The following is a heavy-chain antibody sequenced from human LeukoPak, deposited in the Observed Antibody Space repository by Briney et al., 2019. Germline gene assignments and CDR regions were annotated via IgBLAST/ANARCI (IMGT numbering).Heavy chain of an antibody. J-gene: IGHJ5*02. V-gene: IGHV1-3*01. D-gene: IGHD2-2*01. CDR2: INAGNGNT. Sequence: ASVKVSCKASGYTFTSYAMHWVRQAPGQWLEWMGWINAGNGNTKYSQKFQGRVTITRDTSASTAYMELSSLRSEDTAVYYCARDYCSSTSCYRSIYWFDPWGQGTLVTVSS. CDR1: GYTFTSYA. CDR3: ARDYCSSTSCYRSIYWFDP.